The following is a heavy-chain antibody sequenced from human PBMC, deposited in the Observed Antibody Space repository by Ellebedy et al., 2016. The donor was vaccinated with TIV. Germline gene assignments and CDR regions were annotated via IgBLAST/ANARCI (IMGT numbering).Heavy chain of an antibody. CDR3: ATDGSYGDFRSPAHAFEH. V-gene: IGHV3-7*01. J-gene: IGHJ3*01. CDR1: AFSFRSYW. Sequence: GESLKISCAASAFSFRSYWMSWVRQAPGKGLEWVANINQDGSDKYYVDSVKGRFTISRDNAKNSLYLQMNSLRADDTSVYYCATDGSYGDFRSPAHAFEHWGQGTMVSVSS. D-gene: IGHD4-17*01. CDR2: INQDGSDK.